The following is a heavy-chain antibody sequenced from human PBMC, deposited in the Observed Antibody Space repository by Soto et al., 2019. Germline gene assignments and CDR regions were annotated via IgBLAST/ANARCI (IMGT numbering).Heavy chain of an antibody. Sequence: QVQLVQSGAEVKKPGASVKVSCKASGYTYTSYGISWVRQAPGQGLEWMGWISAYNGNTNYAQKLQGRVTMTTDTSTSTAYMELRSLRSDDTAVYYCARAIDTFGGVIAPSPFDYWGQGTLVTVSS. D-gene: IGHD3-16*02. CDR3: ARAIDTFGGVIAPSPFDY. CDR1: GYTYTSYG. V-gene: IGHV1-18*01. J-gene: IGHJ4*02. CDR2: ISAYNGNT.